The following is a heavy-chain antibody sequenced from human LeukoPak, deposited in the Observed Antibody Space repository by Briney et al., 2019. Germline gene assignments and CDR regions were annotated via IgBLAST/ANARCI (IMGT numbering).Heavy chain of an antibody. D-gene: IGHD3-10*01. J-gene: IGHJ4*02. CDR3: ARVGYYGSGTPYYFDY. CDR1: GDSVSSNSAA. CDR2: TYYRSKWYN. V-gene: IGHV6-1*01. Sequence: SQTLSLTCAISGDSVSSNSAAWNWIRQSPSRGLEWLGRTYYRSKWYNDYAVSVKGRITINPDTSKNQFSLQLNSVTPEDTAVYYCARVGYYGSGTPYYFDYWGQGTLVTVSS.